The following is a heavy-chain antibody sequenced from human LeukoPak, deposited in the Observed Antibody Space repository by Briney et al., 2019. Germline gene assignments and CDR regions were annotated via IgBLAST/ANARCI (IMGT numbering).Heavy chain of an antibody. J-gene: IGHJ5*02. CDR3: GTGSGSGYPTNHWFHP. V-gene: IGHV1-46*01. CDR1: GYTFTSYY. D-gene: IGHD3-3*01. CDR2: INPSGGST. Sequence: ASVEVSCKASGYTFTSYYMHWVRQAPGQGLEWMGIINPSGGSTSYAQKFQGRVTMTRDTSTSTVYMELSSLRSEDTAVYYCGTGSGSGYPTNHWFHPWGQGTLVTVSS.